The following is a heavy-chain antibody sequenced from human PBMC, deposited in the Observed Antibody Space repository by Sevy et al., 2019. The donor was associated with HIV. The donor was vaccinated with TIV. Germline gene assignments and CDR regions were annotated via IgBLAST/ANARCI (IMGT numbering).Heavy chain of an antibody. J-gene: IGHJ4*02. CDR2: TRYDGSNK. D-gene: IGHD6-13*01. Sequence: GGSLRLSCAASGFTFSSYGMHWVRQAPGKGLEWVAFTRYDGSNKYYADSVKGRFTISRDNSKNTLYLQMNSLRAEDTAVYYCAKDGYSSSWYGGYFDYWGQGTLVTVSS. V-gene: IGHV3-30*02. CDR3: AKDGYSSSWYGGYFDY. CDR1: GFTFSSYG.